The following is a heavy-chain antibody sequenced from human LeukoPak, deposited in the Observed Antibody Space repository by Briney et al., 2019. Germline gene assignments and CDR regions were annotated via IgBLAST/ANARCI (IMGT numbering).Heavy chain of an antibody. J-gene: IGHJ4*02. CDR2: IYSDGGT. V-gene: IGHV3-53*01. CDR3: ARDSNGPAF. Sequence: GGSLRLSCAASGFTVSSSYMSWVRQAPGKGLEWVSVIYSDGGTFYSDSVKGRFTISRDYSKSTLYLQMNSLRADDTAVYYCARDSNGPAFWGQGTLVTVSS. CDR1: GFTVSSSY. D-gene: IGHD6-19*01.